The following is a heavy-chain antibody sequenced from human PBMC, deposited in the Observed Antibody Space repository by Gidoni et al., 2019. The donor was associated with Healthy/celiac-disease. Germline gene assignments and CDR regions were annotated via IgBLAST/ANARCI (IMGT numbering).Heavy chain of an antibody. CDR3: ATDQSVAHFDWHLGAFDI. CDR2: FDPEDGET. J-gene: IGHJ3*02. Sequence: QVQLVQAGAEVKKPAASVKVSCKVSGYTLPELSMHWVRQAPGKGLEWMGGFDPEDGETIYAQKFQGRVTMTEDTSTDTAYMELSSLRSEDTAVYYCATDQSVAHFDWHLGAFDIWGQGTMVTVSS. D-gene: IGHD3-9*01. CDR1: GYTLPELS. V-gene: IGHV1-24*01.